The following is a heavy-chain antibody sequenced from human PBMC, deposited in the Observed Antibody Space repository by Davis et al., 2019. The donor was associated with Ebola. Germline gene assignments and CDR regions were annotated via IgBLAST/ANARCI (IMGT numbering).Heavy chain of an antibody. CDR2: ISSSSSYT. CDR1: GFTFSDYY. J-gene: IGHJ5*02. CDR3: ARQDYDFWSGQDNWFDP. V-gene: IGHV3-11*06. Sequence: GGSLRLSCAASGFTFSDYYMSWIRQAPGKGLEWVSYISSSSSYTNYADSVKGRFTISRDNAKNSLYLQMNSLRAEDTAVYYCARQDYDFWSGQDNWFDPWGQGTLVTVSS. D-gene: IGHD3-3*01.